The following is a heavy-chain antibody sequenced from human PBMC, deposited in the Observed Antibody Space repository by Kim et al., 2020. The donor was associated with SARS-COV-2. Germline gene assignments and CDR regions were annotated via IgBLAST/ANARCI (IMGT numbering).Heavy chain of an antibody. Sequence: ASVKVSCKVSGYTLTELSMHWVRQAPGKGLEWMGGFDPEDGETIYAQKFQGRVTMTEDTSTDTAYMELSSLRSEDTAVYYCATEARKVRFLEWSISPGLYYYYYGMDVWGQGTTVTVSS. CDR1: GYTLTELS. CDR3: ATEARKVRFLEWSISPGLYYYYYGMDV. CDR2: FDPEDGET. V-gene: IGHV1-24*01. D-gene: IGHD3-3*01. J-gene: IGHJ6*02.